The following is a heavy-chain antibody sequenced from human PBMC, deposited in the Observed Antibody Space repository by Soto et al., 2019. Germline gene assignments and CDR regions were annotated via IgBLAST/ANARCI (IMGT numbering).Heavy chain of an antibody. D-gene: IGHD3-10*01. V-gene: IGHV4-59*01. J-gene: IGHJ3*02. Sequence: PSETLSLTXTVSGGSISSYYWTWIRQPPGKGLEWIGYIYYSGSTNYNPSLKSRVTISVDTSKNQFSLKLSSVTAADTAVYYCARRVTMVRGVIMIDAFDIWGQGTMVT. CDR3: ARRVTMVRGVIMIDAFDI. CDR2: IYYSGST. CDR1: GGSISSYY.